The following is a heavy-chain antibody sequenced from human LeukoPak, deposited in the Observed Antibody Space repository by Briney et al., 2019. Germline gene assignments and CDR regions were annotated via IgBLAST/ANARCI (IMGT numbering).Heavy chain of an antibody. D-gene: IGHD2/OR15-2a*01. CDR2: ISGSGGST. Sequence: HPGGTLRLSCAVSGFTFSNYDMSWVRQAPGKGLEWVSAISGSGGSTYYADSVKGRFAISRDNSKNTVYLQMNSLRAEDTAVYYCAKGASEYSYDTPLDYWGQGTLVTVSS. CDR1: GFTFSNYD. CDR3: AKGASEYSYDTPLDY. V-gene: IGHV3-23*01. J-gene: IGHJ4*02.